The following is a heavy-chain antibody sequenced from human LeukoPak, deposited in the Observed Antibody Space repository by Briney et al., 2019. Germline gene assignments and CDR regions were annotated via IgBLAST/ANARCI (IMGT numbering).Heavy chain of an antibody. Sequence: HPGGSLRLSCAASGFTFSSYAMSWVRQAPGKGLEWVSAISGSGGSTYYADSVKGRFTISRDNSKNTLYLQMNSLRAEDTAVYYCAKDSYYYDSSGYWMGSYYMDVWGKGTTVTVSS. V-gene: IGHV3-23*01. CDR2: ISGSGGST. CDR1: GFTFSSYA. D-gene: IGHD3-22*01. CDR3: AKDSYYYDSSGYWMGSYYMDV. J-gene: IGHJ6*03.